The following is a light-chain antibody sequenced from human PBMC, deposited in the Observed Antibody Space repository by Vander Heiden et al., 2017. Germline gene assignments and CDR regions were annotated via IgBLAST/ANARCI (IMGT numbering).Light chain of an antibody. J-gene: IGLJ2*01. Sequence: QSALTQPPSASGSPGQSVTIPCIGTSSDVGGYKYVSWYQHHPGKAPKLIIYEVSERPSGVPDRFSGSKSGNTASLTVSGLQAEDDADYYCSSYAGSNTVIFGGGTKLTV. CDR1: SSDVGGYKY. CDR2: EVS. CDR3: SSYAGSNTVI. V-gene: IGLV2-8*01.